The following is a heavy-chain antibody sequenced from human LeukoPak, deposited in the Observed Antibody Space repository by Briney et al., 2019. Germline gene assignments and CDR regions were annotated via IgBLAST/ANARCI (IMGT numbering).Heavy chain of an antibody. CDR3: AKDISYSTWGEFDY. Sequence: PGRSLRLSCAASGFTFDDYAMHWVRQAPGRGLEWVSGISWNSGSIGYADSVKGRFTISRDNAKNSQYLQMNSLRAEDTALYYCAKDISYSTWGEFDYWGQGTLVTVSS. D-gene: IGHD6-13*01. CDR1: GFTFDDYA. J-gene: IGHJ4*02. V-gene: IGHV3-9*01. CDR2: ISWNSGSI.